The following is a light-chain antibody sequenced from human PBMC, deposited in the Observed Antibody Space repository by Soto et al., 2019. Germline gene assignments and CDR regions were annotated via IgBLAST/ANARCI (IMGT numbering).Light chain of an antibody. V-gene: IGKV1-33*01. CDR1: QSISSW. CDR2: DAS. J-gene: IGKJ2*01. Sequence: DIQMPQSPSTLSASVGDIAPITCRASQSISSWLAWYQQKPGKAPKLLIYDASNLETGVPSRFSGSGSGTDFTFTISSLQPEDIATYYCQQYDNLPYTCGQGTKVDIK. CDR3: QQYDNLPYT.